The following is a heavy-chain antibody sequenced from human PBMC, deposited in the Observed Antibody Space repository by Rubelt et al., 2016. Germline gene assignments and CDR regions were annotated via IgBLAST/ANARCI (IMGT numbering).Heavy chain of an antibody. CDR1: GYSISNGYY. Sequence: QVRLQESGPGLVKPSETLSLTCSVSGYSISNGYYWGWIRQPPGKELEWLASIQYTGSAYYNPSLKSRVTISVDRSKNQFSLKITSGTAADTAVYYCVTYSHNVGGSWFDPWGRGTLVTVSS. CDR2: IQYTGSA. D-gene: IGHD3-16*01. CDR3: VTYSHNVGGSWFDP. V-gene: IGHV4-38-2*02. J-gene: IGHJ5*02.